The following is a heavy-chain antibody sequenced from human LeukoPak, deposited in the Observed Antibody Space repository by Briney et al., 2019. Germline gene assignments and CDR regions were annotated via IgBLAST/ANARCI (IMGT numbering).Heavy chain of an antibody. V-gene: IGHV1-69*01. CDR3: ARKSVRYSGSYPSYYFDY. CDR2: XIPIFGTA. D-gene: IGHD1-26*01. J-gene: IGHJ4*02. Sequence: QAPGQGLXWMGXXIPIFGTANYAQKFQGRVTITADESTSTAYMELSSLRSEDTAVYYCARKSVRYSGSYPSYYFDYWGQGTLVTVSS.